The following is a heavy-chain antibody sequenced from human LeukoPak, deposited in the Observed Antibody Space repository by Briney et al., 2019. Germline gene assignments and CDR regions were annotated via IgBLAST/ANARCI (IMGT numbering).Heavy chain of an antibody. CDR2: IYYSGST. V-gene: IGHV4-39*07. D-gene: IGHD2-21*02. CDR3: ARDRFNLVTAILVPYYFDY. J-gene: IGHJ4*02. Sequence: SETLSLTCTVSGGSISSSSYYWGWIRQPPGKGLEWIGSIYYSGSTYYNPSLKSRVTISVDTSKNQFSLKLSSVTAADTAVYYCARDRFNLVTAILVPYYFDYWGQGTLVTVSS. CDR1: GGSISSSSYY.